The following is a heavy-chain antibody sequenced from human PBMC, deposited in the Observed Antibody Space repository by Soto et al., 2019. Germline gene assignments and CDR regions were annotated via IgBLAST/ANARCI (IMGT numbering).Heavy chain of an antibody. CDR2: VYHTGRT. CDR3: ARDFAYFDS. V-gene: IGHV4-61*01. CDR1: GGSFKSGSYS. Sequence: SETLSLTCTVSGGSFKSGSYSWSWIRQPPGKGLEWIGYVYHTGRTSYNPSLKGRVSISMDTSKNQFSLNLDSVTAADTAVYFCARDFAYFDSWGQGTLVTVSS. D-gene: IGHD3-3*01. J-gene: IGHJ4*02.